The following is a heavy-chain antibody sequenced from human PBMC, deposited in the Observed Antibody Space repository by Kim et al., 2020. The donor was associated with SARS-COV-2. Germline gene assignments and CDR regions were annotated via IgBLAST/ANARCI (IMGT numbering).Heavy chain of an antibody. D-gene: IGHD6-13*01. CDR3: AKDLGSSSWYYFDY. Sequence: GGSLRLSCAASGFTFSSYAMSWVRQAPGKGLEWVSAISGSGGSTYYADSVKGRFTISRDNSMNTLYLQMNTLRAEDTAVYYCAKDLGSSSWYYFDYWGQGTLVTVSS. V-gene: IGHV3-23*01. J-gene: IGHJ4*02. CDR1: GFTFSSYA. CDR2: ISGSGGST.